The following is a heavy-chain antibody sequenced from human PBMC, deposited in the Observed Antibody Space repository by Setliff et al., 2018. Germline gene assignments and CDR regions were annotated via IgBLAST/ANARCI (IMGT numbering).Heavy chain of an antibody. CDR1: GYTFTNYG. V-gene: IGHV1-18*01. CDR2: ISPYSGNT. Sequence: GASVKVSCKASGYTFTNYGVTWVRQAPGQGLEWMGWISPYSGNTYYAPELQGRVTLTTDTSTTTAYLELRSLTSDDTAVYYCSRDTRDKYDSSGYYLSLDSWGQGSLVTVSS. CDR3: SRDTRDKYDSSGYYLSLDS. D-gene: IGHD3-22*01. J-gene: IGHJ4*02.